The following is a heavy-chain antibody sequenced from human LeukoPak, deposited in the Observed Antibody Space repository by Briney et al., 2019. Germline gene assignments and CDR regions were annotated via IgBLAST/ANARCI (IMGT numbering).Heavy chain of an antibody. CDR2: IYHSGST. Sequence: SETLSLTCIVSGYSISNGYYWGWIRQPPGQGLEWIGNIYHSGSTYYNPSLKSRVTISVDTSKNQFSLKLSSVTAADTAVYYCARLGQLLAYCGGDCWNWFDPWGQGTLVTVSS. V-gene: IGHV4-38-2*02. D-gene: IGHD2-21*02. J-gene: IGHJ5*02. CDR1: GYSISNGYY. CDR3: ARLGQLLAYCGGDCWNWFDP.